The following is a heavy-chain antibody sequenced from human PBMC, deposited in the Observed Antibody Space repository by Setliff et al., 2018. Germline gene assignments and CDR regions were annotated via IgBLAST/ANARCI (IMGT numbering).Heavy chain of an antibody. CDR3: VRDAGWQYDDYAGVYFPH. D-gene: IGHD4-17*01. Sequence: ASVKVSCKVSEYTLSELFMHWVRQAPGKGLEWMGGFDAEDGETIYAQKFQGRVTMTEDTSTDTAYMELSGLRSEDTAVYYCVRDAGWQYDDYAGVYFPHWGQGTLVTVSS. V-gene: IGHV1-24*01. J-gene: IGHJ1*01. CDR2: FDAEDGET. CDR1: EYTLSELF.